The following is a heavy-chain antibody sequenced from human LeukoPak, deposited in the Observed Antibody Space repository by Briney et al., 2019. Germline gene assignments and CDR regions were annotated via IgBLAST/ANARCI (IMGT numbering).Heavy chain of an antibody. CDR1: GFTFGSYG. CDR3: AIMHGYYDGSGYWVQ. D-gene: IGHD3-22*01. Sequence: GGSLRLSCAASGFTFGSYGMSWVRQAQGKGLEWVSFISPSGDRTSNADSVEGRFTISRDNPRDTLYLQMNSLRDEDTAGYYCAIMHGYYDGSGYWVQWGQGTLVTVSS. V-gene: IGHV3-23*01. J-gene: IGHJ4*02. CDR2: ISPSGDRT.